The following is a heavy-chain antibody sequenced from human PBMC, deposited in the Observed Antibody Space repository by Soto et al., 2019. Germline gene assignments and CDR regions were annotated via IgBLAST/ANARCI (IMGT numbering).Heavy chain of an antibody. CDR1: GFTFSSYG. CDR3: ARGYGRFDP. V-gene: IGHV3-33*01. J-gene: IGHJ5*02. Sequence: QVQLVESGGGVVQPGRSLRLSCAASGFTFSSYGMHWVRQAPGKGLEWVAVLWYDGSNKYYADSVKGRFTISRDNSKNTLYLQMNSLRAEDTAVYYCARGYGRFDPWGQGTLVTVSS. D-gene: IGHD6-13*01. CDR2: LWYDGSNK.